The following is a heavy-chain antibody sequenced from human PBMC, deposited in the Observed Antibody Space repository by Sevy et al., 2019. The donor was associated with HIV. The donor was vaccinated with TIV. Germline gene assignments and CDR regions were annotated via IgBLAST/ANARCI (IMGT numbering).Heavy chain of an antibody. V-gene: IGHV3-21*01. J-gene: IGHJ4*02. Sequence: GGSLRLSCAASGFTFSSYGMTWVRQAPGKGLEWVSCISSTSGYINYADSVKGRFTISRDNAKNLLYLQMDSLRAEDTAVYYCARAVVEISTWRSDYWGQGTLVTVSS. CDR1: GFTFSSYG. CDR3: ARAVVEISTWRSDY. D-gene: IGHD5-12*01. CDR2: ISSTSGYI.